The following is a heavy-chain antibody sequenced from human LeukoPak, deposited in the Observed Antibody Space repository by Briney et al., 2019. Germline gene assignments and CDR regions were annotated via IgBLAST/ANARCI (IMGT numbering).Heavy chain of an antibody. CDR2: INPNSGGT. CDR3: ARDRVVGATSYYYYYYMGV. CDR1: GYTFTGYY. V-gene: IGHV1-2*02. Sequence: ASVKVSCKASGYTFTGYYMHWVRQAPGQGLEWMGWINPNSGGTNYAQKFQGRVTMTRDTSISTAYMELSRLRSDDTAVYYCARDRVVGATSYYYYYYMGVWGKGTTVTVPS. J-gene: IGHJ6*03. D-gene: IGHD1-26*01.